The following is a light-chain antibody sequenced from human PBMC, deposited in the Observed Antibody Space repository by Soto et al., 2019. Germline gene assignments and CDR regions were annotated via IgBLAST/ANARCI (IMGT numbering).Light chain of an antibody. CDR3: QQRRSWQVT. Sequence: ENVLTQSPTTLSFSPGEGATLSCRASQSINTYLAWYQQKPRQAPRLLIYDPSKRATGIPARFSGSGSGTNFTPTISSLEPEDFAVYYCQQRRSWQVTFGQGTRLEIK. J-gene: IGKJ5*01. V-gene: IGKV3D-11*02. CDR1: QSINTY. CDR2: DPS.